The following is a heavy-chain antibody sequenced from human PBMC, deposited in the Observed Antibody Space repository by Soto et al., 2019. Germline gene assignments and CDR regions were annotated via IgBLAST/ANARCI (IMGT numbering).Heavy chain of an antibody. Sequence: QVQLVESGGGVVQPGRSLRLSCAASGFTFSSYGMHWVRQAPGKGLEWGAVISYDGSNKYYADSVKGRFTISRDNSKNTLYLQMNSLRAEDTAVYYCAKDFVRYCSSTSCYEDFFRAFDIWGQGTMVTVSS. CDR2: ISYDGSNK. CDR1: GFTFSSYG. V-gene: IGHV3-30*18. D-gene: IGHD2-2*01. J-gene: IGHJ3*02. CDR3: AKDFVRYCSSTSCYEDFFRAFDI.